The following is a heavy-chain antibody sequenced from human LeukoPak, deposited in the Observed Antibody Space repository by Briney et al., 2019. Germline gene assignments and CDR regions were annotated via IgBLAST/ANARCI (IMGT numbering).Heavy chain of an antibody. Sequence: PGGSLRLSCAASGFTFSSYGMHWVRQAPGKWLEWVAFIRYDGSNKYYADSVKGRFTISRDNSRNTLFLQMNSLRAEDTAVYYCAKDWDSGYDFILFGFDFWGQGTLVTVSS. D-gene: IGHD5-12*01. CDR1: GFTFSSYG. V-gene: IGHV3-30*02. J-gene: IGHJ4*02. CDR3: AKDWDSGYDFILFGFDF. CDR2: IRYDGSNK.